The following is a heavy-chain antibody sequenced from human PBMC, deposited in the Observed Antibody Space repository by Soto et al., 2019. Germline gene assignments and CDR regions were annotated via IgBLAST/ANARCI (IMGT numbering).Heavy chain of an antibody. D-gene: IGHD2-15*01. CDR2: ISGSGGST. J-gene: IGHJ4*02. Sequence: EVQLLESGGGLVQPGGSLRLSCAASGLTFSSYAMSWVRQAPGKGLEWVSAISGSGGSTYYADSVKGRFTISRANSKTTLDLQMHSRSAEDTAAYYCAKGGIVVVVAAHGGDYWGQGTLVTVSS. CDR1: GLTFSSYA. V-gene: IGHV3-23*01. CDR3: AKGGIVVVVAAHGGDY.